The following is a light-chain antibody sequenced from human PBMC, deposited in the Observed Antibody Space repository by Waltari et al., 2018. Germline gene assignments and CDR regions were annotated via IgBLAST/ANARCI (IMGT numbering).Light chain of an antibody. CDR2: EDS. CDR3: YSTDSSGNPS. CDR1: ALSKKY. J-gene: IGLJ1*01. Sequence: SYELTQPPSVSVSPGQTARITCSGDALSKKYAYWHQQKSGQAPGAGIYEDSKRSSGIPWRFSCSRSGTMATLTITGAQEEDEADYYCYSTDSSGNPSFGTGTKVTVL. V-gene: IGLV3-10*01.